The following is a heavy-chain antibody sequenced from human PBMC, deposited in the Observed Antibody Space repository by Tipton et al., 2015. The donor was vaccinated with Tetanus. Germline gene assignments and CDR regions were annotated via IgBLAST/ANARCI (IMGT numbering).Heavy chain of an antibody. J-gene: IGHJ4*02. Sequence: GLVKPSETLSLNCSVSGEALTNYFWSWLRQPPGKGLEWIGKISSTGNTNYNPSLKGRVTISVDSSKNQFSLKLSSVTAADTAAYYCARPHSSGWGIFDFWGQGILVTVSS. V-gene: IGHV4-4*09. D-gene: IGHD6-19*01. CDR3: ARPHSSGWGIFDF. CDR1: GEALTNYF. CDR2: ISSTGNT.